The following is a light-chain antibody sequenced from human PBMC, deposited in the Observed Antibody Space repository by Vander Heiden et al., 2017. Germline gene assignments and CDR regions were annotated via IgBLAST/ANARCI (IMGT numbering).Light chain of an antibody. Sequence: DIQLTPSPSSLSASVGDRVTITCRASQFVSNDLNWYQQKPGKAPKLLISDASTLQSGVPSRFSGSGSGTDFTLTISSLQPEDCATDYCQQSDSIPFTFGHGTKVEI. CDR3: QQSDSIPFT. J-gene: IGKJ3*01. CDR2: DAS. CDR1: QFVSND. V-gene: IGKV1-39*01.